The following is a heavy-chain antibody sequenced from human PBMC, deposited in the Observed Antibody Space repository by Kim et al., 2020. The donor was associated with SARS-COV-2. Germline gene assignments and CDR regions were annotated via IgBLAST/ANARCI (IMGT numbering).Heavy chain of an antibody. CDR1: GFTFSSYA. J-gene: IGHJ4*02. CDR2: IWYDGSNK. CDR3: AKESGSHGDLNFDY. D-gene: IGHD1-26*01. Sequence: GGSLRLSCAASGFTFSSYAMHWVRQAPGKGLEWVAVIWYDGSNKYYADSVKGRFTISRDNSKNTLYLQMNSLRAEDTAVYYCAKESGSHGDLNFDYWGQGTLVTVSS. V-gene: IGHV3-33*06.